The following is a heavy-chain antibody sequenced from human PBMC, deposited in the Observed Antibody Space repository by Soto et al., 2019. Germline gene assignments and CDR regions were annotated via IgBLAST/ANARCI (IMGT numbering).Heavy chain of an antibody. CDR2: ISYDGSNK. CDR3: ARFVLGLNYYYGMDV. J-gene: IGHJ6*02. D-gene: IGHD2-8*02. CDR1: GFTFSSYA. V-gene: IGHV3-30-3*01. Sequence: GGSLRLSCAASGFTFSSYAMHWVRQAPGKGLEWVAVISYDGSNKYYADSVKGRFTISRDNSKNTLYLQMNSLRAEDTAVYYCARFVLGLNYYYGMDVWGQGTTVTVSS.